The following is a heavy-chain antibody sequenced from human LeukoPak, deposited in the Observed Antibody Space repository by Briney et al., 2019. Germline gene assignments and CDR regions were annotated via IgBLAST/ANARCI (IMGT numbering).Heavy chain of an antibody. D-gene: IGHD3-3*01. CDR1: GYTFTTYG. V-gene: IGHV1-18*01. J-gene: IGHJ3*02. CDR3: ARDTSYDFWSDPTELFDI. CDR2: VSAHNGNK. Sequence: ASVKVSCKASGYTFTTYGISLMRQAPGQGLEWVGWVSAHNGNKNYAQKLQGRVTMTTDTSTSTAYMELRSLRSDDTAVYYCARDTSYDFWSDPTELFDIWGQGTMVTVSS.